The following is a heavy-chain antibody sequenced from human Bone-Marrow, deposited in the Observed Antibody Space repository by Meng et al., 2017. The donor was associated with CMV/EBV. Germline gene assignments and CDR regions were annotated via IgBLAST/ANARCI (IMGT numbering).Heavy chain of an antibody. V-gene: IGHV1-2*02. CDR1: GYTFTGYY. Sequence: ASVKVSCKASGYTFTGYYMHWVRQAPGQGLEWMGWINPNSGGTNYAQKFQGRVTMTRDTSISTAYMELSRLRSDDTAVYYCARKRPLIDYFDYWGQGTLVTVSS. CDR2: INPNSGGT. J-gene: IGHJ4*02. CDR3: ARKRPLIDYFDY. D-gene: IGHD2-15*01.